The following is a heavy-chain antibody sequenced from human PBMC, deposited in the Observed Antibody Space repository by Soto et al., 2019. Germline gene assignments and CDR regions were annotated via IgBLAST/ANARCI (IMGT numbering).Heavy chain of an antibody. Sequence: GWSLRLSCVASGFNFDDSAMNWVRQVPGKGLEWVSGITWNSGHILYADSVKGRFTISRDNAKKSLYLELNSLRPEDTALYYCAKGRSSMIVVVMDYWGQGTTVTVSA. V-gene: IGHV3-9*01. CDR2: ITWNSGHI. CDR3: AKGRSSMIVVVMDY. J-gene: IGHJ4*02. CDR1: GFNFDDSA. D-gene: IGHD3-22*01.